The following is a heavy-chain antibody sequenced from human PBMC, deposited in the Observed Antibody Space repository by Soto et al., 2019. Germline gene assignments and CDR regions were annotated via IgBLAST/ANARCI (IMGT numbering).Heavy chain of an antibody. CDR1: GYTFDRYA. Sequence: QVQLVQSGAEVKKPGASVTVSCKASGYTFDRYAMSWLRQAPGQGLEWMGWITGDTHEATYAQKFQGRVSLTRDRSTNTAYMELRSLRYDDTAVYDCARDRHTDLGGQGTLVTVSS. CDR2: ITGDTHEA. V-gene: IGHV1-18*01. J-gene: IGHJ5*02. CDR3: ARDRHTDL.